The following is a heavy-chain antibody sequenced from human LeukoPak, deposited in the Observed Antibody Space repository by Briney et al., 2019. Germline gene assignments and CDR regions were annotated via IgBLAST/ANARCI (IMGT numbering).Heavy chain of an antibody. J-gene: IGHJ4*02. V-gene: IGHV3-23*01. Sequence: GGSLRLSCSPSGFTFSTYSMTWVRQAPGKGLDWVSAITGSGGSTYYADSVKGRFTISRDNSKTTLYLQMNSLRAEDTAVYYCAKGPTVTTFDYWGQGTLVSVSS. CDR2: ITGSGGST. CDR3: AKGPTVTTFDY. D-gene: IGHD4-17*01. CDR1: GFTFSTYS.